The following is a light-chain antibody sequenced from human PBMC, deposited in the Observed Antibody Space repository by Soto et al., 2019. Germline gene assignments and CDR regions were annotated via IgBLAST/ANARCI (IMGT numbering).Light chain of an antibody. J-gene: IGKJ4*01. CDR3: QQYNNWPLT. Sequence: EIVLTQSPATLFVSPGERATLSCRASQSMYNNLAWYQQKPGQAPRLLIYHASTRATGVPARFSGSGSGTEFTLTISSLQSEDFAVYYCQQYNNWPLTFGGGTKVEIK. V-gene: IGKV3-15*01. CDR1: QSMYNN. CDR2: HAS.